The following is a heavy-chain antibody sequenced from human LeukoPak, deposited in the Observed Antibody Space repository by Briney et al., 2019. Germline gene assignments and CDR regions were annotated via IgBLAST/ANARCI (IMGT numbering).Heavy chain of an antibody. J-gene: IGHJ4*02. CDR3: ARAPGGSSGWYGEFAY. Sequence: SVKVSFKASGYTFTSYGISWVRQAPGQGVEWMGWISAYNGNPNYAQKLQGRVTMTSPTSTSTAYIELRSLRSEDTAVYYCARAPGGSSGWYGEFAYWGQGTLVTVSS. V-gene: IGHV1-18*01. CDR2: ISAYNGNP. CDR1: GYTFTSYG. D-gene: IGHD6-19*01.